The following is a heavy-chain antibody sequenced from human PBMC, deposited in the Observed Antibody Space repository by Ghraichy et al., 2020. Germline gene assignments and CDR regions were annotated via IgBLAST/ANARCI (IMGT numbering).Heavy chain of an antibody. D-gene: IGHD3-22*01. CDR1: GYTFTSYD. Sequence: ASVKVSCKASGYTFTSYDINWVRQAPGQGLEWMGWMNPNSGNTGYAQKFQGRVTMTRNTSISTAYMELSSLRSEDTAVYYCARSPPYYYDSSGYYYAVTDFDYWGQGTLVTVSS. V-gene: IGHV1-8*01. CDR2: MNPNSGNT. CDR3: ARSPPYYYDSSGYYYAVTDFDY. J-gene: IGHJ4*02.